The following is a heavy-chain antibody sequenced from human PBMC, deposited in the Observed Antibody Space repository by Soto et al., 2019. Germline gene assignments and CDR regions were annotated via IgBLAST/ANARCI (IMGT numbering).Heavy chain of an antibody. V-gene: IGHV2-5*02. D-gene: IGHD3-10*01. CDR2: IYWDDDK. J-gene: IGHJ4*02. CDR1: GFSLSTSGVG. Sequence: QITLKESGPTLMKPTQTLTLTCTFSGFSLSTSGVGVGWIRQPPGKALEWLALIYWDDDKRYSPSLKSRLTSTKDTSKNQVVLTMTNMNPVDTATYYGAQIWPGTYSSYFDYWGQGTLVTVSS. CDR3: AQIWPGTYSSYFDY.